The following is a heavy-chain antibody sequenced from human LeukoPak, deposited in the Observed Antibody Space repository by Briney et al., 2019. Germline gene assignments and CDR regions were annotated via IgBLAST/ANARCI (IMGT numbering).Heavy chain of an antibody. J-gene: IGHJ4*02. D-gene: IGHD3-3*01. V-gene: IGHV3-30-3*01. Sequence: PGGSLRLSCAASGFTFSSYAMHWVRQAPGKGLEWVAVISYDGSNKYYADSVKGRFTTSRDNSKNTLYLQMNSLRAEDTAVYYCARGWGGYYPDFDYWGQGTLVTVSS. CDR1: GFTFSSYA. CDR3: ARGWGGYYPDFDY. CDR2: ISYDGSNK.